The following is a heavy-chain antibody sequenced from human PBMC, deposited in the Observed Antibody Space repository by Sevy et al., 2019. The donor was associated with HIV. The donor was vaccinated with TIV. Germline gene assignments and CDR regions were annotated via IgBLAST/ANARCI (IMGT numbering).Heavy chain of an antibody. CDR1: GFTVSSNY. J-gene: IGHJ6*02. CDR2: IYSGGST. CDR3: ATQGRYWTGGVCDTGGDYYDYGMDV. V-gene: IGHV3-53*01. Sequence: GGSLRLSCAASGFTVSSNYMSWVRQAPGKGLEWVSVIYSGGSTYYADSVKGRLTIYSDNSKKTLFLQMNSLGAEDTAVYYCATQGRYWTGGVCDTGGDYYDYGMDVWGQGTTVTVSS. D-gene: IGHD2-8*02.